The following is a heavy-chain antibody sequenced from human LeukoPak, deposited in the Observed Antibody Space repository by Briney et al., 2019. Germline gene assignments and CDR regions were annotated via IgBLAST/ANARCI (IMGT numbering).Heavy chain of an antibody. CDR3: ARIAVAGYIDY. CDR2: IIPIFGTA. V-gene: IGHV1-69*05. CDR1: GGTFSSYA. Sequence: SVEVSCKASGGTFSSYAISWVRQAPGQGLEWMGRIIPIFGTANYAQKFQGRVTVTTDESTSTAYMELSSLRSEDTAVYYCARIAVAGYIDYWGQGTLVTVSS. D-gene: IGHD6-19*01. J-gene: IGHJ4*02.